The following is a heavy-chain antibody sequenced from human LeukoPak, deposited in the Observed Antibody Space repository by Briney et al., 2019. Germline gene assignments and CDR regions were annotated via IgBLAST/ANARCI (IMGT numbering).Heavy chain of an antibody. J-gene: IGHJ3*02. CDR2: IYYSGSI. CDR1: GGSLSSSRYY. V-gene: IGHV4-39*01. CDR3: ATPYSGGYHGLDI. Sequence: SETLSLTCTVSGGSLSSSRYYWGWIRQPPGKGLEWIGSIYYSGSIYYNPSLTSRVTISVDTSRNQFSLKLSSVTAADTAVYYCATPYSGGYHGLDIWGQGTMITVSS. D-gene: IGHD1-26*01.